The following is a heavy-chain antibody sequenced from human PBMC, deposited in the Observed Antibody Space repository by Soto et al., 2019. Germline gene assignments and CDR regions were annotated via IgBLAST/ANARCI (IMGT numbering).Heavy chain of an antibody. V-gene: IGHV3-23*01. CDR3: AKEPGAGFGDSCDS. D-gene: IGHD1-26*01. CDR2: LSVGDSSA. Sequence: EVHLLESGGDLVQPGGSLRLSCEASGFTFTSYAMSWVRQAPGKGLEWVSSLSVGDSSAYYADSVKGRFTSSRENSKNAWYRQMNSLRAEDTARYSCAKEPGAGFGDSCDSWGQGTLVTFSS. J-gene: IGHJ4*02. CDR1: GFTFTSYA.